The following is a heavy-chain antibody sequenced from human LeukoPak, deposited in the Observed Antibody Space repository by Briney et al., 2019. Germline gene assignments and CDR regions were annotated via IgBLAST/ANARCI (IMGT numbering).Heavy chain of an antibody. Sequence: GGSLKLSCEGSGFTFTSYWMDWVRQMPGKGLEWMGLIYPDDSETAFSESFQGQVTISSDKSSNTASLQLTSLTTSDTAMYYVARSQDRNSQAFDVWGQETMVTVSS. CDR3: ARSQDRNSQAFDV. J-gene: IGHJ3*01. CDR2: IYPDDSET. CDR1: GFTFTSYW. V-gene: IGHV5-51*01. D-gene: IGHD1-1*01.